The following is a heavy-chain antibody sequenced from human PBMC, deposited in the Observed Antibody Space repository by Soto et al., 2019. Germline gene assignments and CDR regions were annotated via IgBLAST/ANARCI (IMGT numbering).Heavy chain of an antibody. J-gene: IGHJ4*02. CDR3: ARREATDGVLDF. D-gene: IGHD1-26*01. Sequence: ASVKVSCKASGYTFTGYHIHWVRQAPGQGLEWMGWINTNSGATNYAQNFQGWVTMTRDTSTNTAYVQMNSLRAEDTALYYCARREATDGVLDFWGQGTLVTVSS. CDR1: GYTFTGYH. V-gene: IGHV1-2*04. CDR2: INTNSGAT.